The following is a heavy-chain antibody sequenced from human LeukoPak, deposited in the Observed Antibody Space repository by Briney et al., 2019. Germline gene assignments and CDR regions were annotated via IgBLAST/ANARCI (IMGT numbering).Heavy chain of an antibody. CDR1: GGSISSGTYY. CDR2: IYYSGST. D-gene: IGHD3-22*01. Sequence: SETLSLTCTVSGGSISSGTYYWNWIRQHPGKGLEWIGYIYYSGSTYYNPSLKSRVTISVDTSKNLFSLKLSSVTAADTAMYYCARGTSGSSGYYEPLFDYWGQGTLVTVSS. V-gene: IGHV4-31*03. J-gene: IGHJ4*02. CDR3: ARGTSGSSGYYEPLFDY.